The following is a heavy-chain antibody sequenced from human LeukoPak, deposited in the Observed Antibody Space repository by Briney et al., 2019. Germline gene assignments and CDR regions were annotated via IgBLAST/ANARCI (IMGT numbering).Heavy chain of an antibody. D-gene: IGHD3-16*02. CDR1: GFTFSSYS. J-gene: IGHJ4*01. CDR2: IKSKSHGGPT. V-gene: IGHV3-15*01. Sequence: PGGSLRLSCAASGFTFSSYSMNWVRQAPGKGLEWVGRIKSKSHGGPTDYAAPVKGRFTISRDDSKNTLYLQMNSLKIEDTAVYYCTTDYVWGTYRYFDYWGHGTLVAVSS. CDR3: TTDYVWGTYRYFDY.